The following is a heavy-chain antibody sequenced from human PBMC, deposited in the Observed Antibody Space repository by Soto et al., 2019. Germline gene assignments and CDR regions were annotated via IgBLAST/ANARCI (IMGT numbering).Heavy chain of an antibody. V-gene: IGHV3-23*01. D-gene: IGHD3-3*01. CDR1: GFTFSSYA. Sequence: GGSLRLSCAASGFTFSSYAMSWVRQAPGKGLEWVSAISGSGGSTYYADSVKGRFTISRDNSKNTLYLQMNSLRAEDTAVYYCAKDGITIFGVVQKTKNPRHYYYYMDVWGKGTTVTVSS. CDR3: AKDGITIFGVVQKTKNPRHYYYYMDV. J-gene: IGHJ6*03. CDR2: ISGSGGST.